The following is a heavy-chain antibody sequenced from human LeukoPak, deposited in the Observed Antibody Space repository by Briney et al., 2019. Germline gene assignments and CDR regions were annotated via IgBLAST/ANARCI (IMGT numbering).Heavy chain of an antibody. CDR2: IWYDGNNK. D-gene: IGHD6-19*01. V-gene: IGHV3-33*01. Sequence: GGSLRLSCAASGFTFSSYGMHWVRQAPGQGLEWVAVIWYDGNNKYYADPVKGRFTISRDNSKNTLYLQMNGLRAEDAAVYYCARVQWLDNYYFDYWGQGTLVTVSS. CDR1: GFTFSSYG. J-gene: IGHJ4*02. CDR3: ARVQWLDNYYFDY.